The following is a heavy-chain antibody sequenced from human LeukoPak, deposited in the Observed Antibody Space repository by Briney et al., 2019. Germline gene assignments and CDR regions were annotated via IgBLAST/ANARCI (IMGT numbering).Heavy chain of an antibody. V-gene: IGHV1-69*13. CDR1: GGTFSSYA. J-gene: IGHJ4*02. Sequence: SVKVSCKASGGTFSSYAISWVRQAPRQGLEWMGGIIPIFGTANYAQKFQGRVTITADESTSTAYMELSSLRSEDTAVYYCARVGSGWYRSFDYWGQGTLVTVSS. CDR3: ARVGSGWYRSFDY. CDR2: IIPIFGTA. D-gene: IGHD6-19*01.